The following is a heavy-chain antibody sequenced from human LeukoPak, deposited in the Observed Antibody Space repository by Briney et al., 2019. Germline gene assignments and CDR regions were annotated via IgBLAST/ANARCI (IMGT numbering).Heavy chain of an antibody. CDR2: IRSDISSK. V-gene: IGHV3-30*02. CDR3: AKDYNWGWDY. Sequence: PGGSLRLSCAASGFTFSSYGMHWVRQAPGKGREGVTYIRSDISSKYYADSVKGRFSISRDNSKKTLYLQMNSLRPEDTAVYYCAKDYNWGWDYWGQGTLVTVSS. J-gene: IGHJ4*02. D-gene: IGHD7-27*01. CDR1: GFTFSSYG.